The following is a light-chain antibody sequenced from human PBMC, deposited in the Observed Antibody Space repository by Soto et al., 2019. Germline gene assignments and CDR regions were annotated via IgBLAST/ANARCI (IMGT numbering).Light chain of an antibody. J-gene: IGKJ5*01. V-gene: IGKV3D-20*02. CDR3: QQRSNWIT. Sequence: EIVLTQSPGTLSLSPGERATLSCRASQSVSSIYLAWYQQKPGHAPRLLIYDTSYRATGIPARFSGSGSRTDFTLTISSLEPEDFALYYCQQRSNWITFGQGTRLEIK. CDR2: DTS. CDR1: QSVSSIY.